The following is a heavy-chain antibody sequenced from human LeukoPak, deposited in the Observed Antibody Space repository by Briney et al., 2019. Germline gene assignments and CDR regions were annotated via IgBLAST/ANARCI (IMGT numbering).Heavy chain of an antibody. Sequence: KPSETLSLTCTASTGSIRRYYWSWIRQPAGKGLECLGRIYVSGSTNYNPSLKSRVTMSVDTSKNQFSLKLSSVPAADTAMYYCARAEINDYNRYWGQGILVIVSS. CDR2: IYVSGST. J-gene: IGHJ4*02. CDR1: TGSIRRYY. D-gene: IGHD4-11*01. CDR3: ARAEINDYNRY. V-gene: IGHV4-4*07.